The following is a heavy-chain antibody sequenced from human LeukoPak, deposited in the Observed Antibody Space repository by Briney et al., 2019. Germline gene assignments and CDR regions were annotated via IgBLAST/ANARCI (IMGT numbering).Heavy chain of an antibody. CDR2: INPNSGGT. J-gene: IGHJ4*02. V-gene: IGHV1-2*02. CDR1: GYTFTGYY. D-gene: IGHD3-10*01. Sequence: ASVKVSCKASGYTFTGYYLHWLRQAPGQGLEWMGWINPNSGGTNYAQKFQGRVTMTRDTSISTAYMELSRLRFDDMAIYYCARDGSLDYWGQGTLVTVSP. CDR3: ARDGSLDY.